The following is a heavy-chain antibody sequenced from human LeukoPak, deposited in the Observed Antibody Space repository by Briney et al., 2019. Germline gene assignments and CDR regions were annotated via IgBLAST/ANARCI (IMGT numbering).Heavy chain of an antibody. V-gene: IGHV1-46*01. J-gene: IGHJ3*02. CDR1: GYTFTSYY. Sequence: ASVKVSCKASGYTFTSYYMHWVRQAPGQGLEWMGIINPSGGSTSYAQKFQGRVTMTRDTSTSTVYMELSSLRSEDTAVYYCARRGDDSSGYRAGTDAFDIWGRGTMVTVSS. CDR3: ARRGDDSSGYRAGTDAFDI. CDR2: INPSGGST. D-gene: IGHD3-22*01.